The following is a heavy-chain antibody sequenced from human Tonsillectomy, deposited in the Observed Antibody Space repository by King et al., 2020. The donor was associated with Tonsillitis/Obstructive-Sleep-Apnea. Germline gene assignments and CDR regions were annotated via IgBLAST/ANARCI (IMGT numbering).Heavy chain of an antibody. J-gene: IGHJ4*02. Sequence: VQLVESGGGVVRPGGSLRLSCAXSGFTFDDXGMSWVRQAPGKGLEWVSXINWNGGXTGYADSVKGRFTISRDNAKNSLYLQMNSLRAEDTALYYCARALSGIAVAGISVWGQGTLVTVSS. CDR1: GFTFDDXG. CDR2: INWNGGXT. V-gene: IGHV3-20*04. D-gene: IGHD6-19*01. CDR3: ARALSGIAVAGISV.